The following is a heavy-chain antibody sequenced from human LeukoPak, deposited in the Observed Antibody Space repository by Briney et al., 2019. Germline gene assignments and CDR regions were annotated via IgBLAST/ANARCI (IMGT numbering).Heavy chain of an antibody. CDR3: ARETSQKGAHYMDV. J-gene: IGHJ6*03. D-gene: IGHD3-16*01. CDR2: IYTSGST. V-gene: IGHV4-4*07. CDR1: GGSISSYY. Sequence: SETLSLTCTVSGGSISSYYWSWIRQTAGKGLEWIGRIYTSGSTNYNPSLKSRVTISVDTSKNQFSLKLSSVTAADTAVYYCARETSQKGAHYMDVWGKGTTVTISS.